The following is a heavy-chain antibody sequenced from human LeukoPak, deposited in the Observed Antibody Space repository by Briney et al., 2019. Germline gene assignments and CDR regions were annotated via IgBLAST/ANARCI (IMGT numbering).Heavy chain of an antibody. CDR2: IYYSGST. CDR1: GGSIISSSYY. CDR3: ARQNTNGERGVY. J-gene: IGHJ4*02. Sequence: SETLSLTCTASGGSIISSSYYWGWIRQPPGKGLEWIGSIYYSGSTYYNPSLKSRVTISVDTSKNQFSLKLSSVTAADTAVYYCARQNTNGERGVYWGQGTLVTVSS. V-gene: IGHV4-39*01. D-gene: IGHD2-8*01.